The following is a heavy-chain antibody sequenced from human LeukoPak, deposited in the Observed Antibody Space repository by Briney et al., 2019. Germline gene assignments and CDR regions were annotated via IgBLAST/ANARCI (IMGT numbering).Heavy chain of an antibody. CDR1: GFTFSDYY. CDR3: ARAMADGLDV. CDR2: ISSGGGVI. Sequence: GGSLRLSCAASGFTFSDYYMSWIRQAPGEGLEWISHISSGGGVIYYADSVKGRFTFSRDNAKSSLYLQMNSLRAEGTAVYYCARAMADGLDVWGQGTTVTVSS. J-gene: IGHJ6*02. D-gene: IGHD5-24*01. V-gene: IGHV3-11*01.